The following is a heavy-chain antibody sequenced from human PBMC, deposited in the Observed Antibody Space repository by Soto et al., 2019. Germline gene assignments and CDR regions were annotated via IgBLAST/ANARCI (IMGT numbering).Heavy chain of an antibody. CDR1: GFTFSSYA. Sequence: EVQLLESGGGLVQPGGSLRLSCAASGFTFSSYAMSWVRQTPGKGLEWVSGVSGSGGSTYCADSVKGRFTISRDNSKNTLYLQMNSLRAEDTYVYYCAKADGYYDSSVYSSVDVWGQGTTVTVSS. V-gene: IGHV3-23*01. CDR3: AKADGYYDSSVYSSVDV. D-gene: IGHD3-22*01. J-gene: IGHJ6*02. CDR2: VSGSGGST.